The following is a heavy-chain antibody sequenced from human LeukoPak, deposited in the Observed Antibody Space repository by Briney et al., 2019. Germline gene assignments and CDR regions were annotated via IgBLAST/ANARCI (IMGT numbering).Heavy chain of an antibody. CDR2: ISYDGRQK. CDR1: GFTFSEYA. CDR3: ARVNSGDFDY. V-gene: IGHV3-30-3*01. J-gene: IGHJ4*02. Sequence: GGSLRLSCAASGFTFSEYAMHWVRQAPGKGLEWVAVISYDGRQKYYGDSVKGRFTISRDNPKNTLYLQMNSLTADDTAVFYCARVNSGDFDYWGQGTLVTVSS. D-gene: IGHD1-26*01.